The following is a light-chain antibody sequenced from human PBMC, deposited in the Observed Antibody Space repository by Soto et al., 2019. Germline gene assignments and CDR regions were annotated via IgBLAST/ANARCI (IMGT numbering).Light chain of an antibody. CDR3: QQYYDTAWT. V-gene: IGKV4-1*01. CDR1: QTLFSSSDNRNY. Sequence: DFVMTQSPDSLTVSLGGRATINCKSSQTLFSSSDNRNYLGWYQQKSGQPPKLLIYWASTRASGVSDRFIGSGSEIDFTLTISNRQAEDVAVYYWQQYYDTAWTFGRGTKVETK. J-gene: IGKJ1*01. CDR2: WAS.